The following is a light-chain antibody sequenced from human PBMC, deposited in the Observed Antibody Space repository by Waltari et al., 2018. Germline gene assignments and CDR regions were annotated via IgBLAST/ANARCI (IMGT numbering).Light chain of an antibody. CDR3: QQYDISPLT. CDR2: GAS. Sequence: ELVLTQSPGTLSLSPGARATLPCRASQTVRTTYLAWYQQKPGQAPTLLIYGASSRATGIPDRFSGSGSGTDFSLTISSLEPEDFAVYYCQQYDISPLTFGGGTKVEIK. J-gene: IGKJ4*01. V-gene: IGKV3-20*01. CDR1: QTVRTTY.